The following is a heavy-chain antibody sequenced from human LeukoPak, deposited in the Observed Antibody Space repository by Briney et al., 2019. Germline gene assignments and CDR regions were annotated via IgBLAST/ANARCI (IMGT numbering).Heavy chain of an antibody. J-gene: IGHJ6*03. CDR3: ARDRLEYCSGGSCYYYMDV. V-gene: IGHV1-69*06. CDR2: IIPMFDTV. CDR1: GGTFGSHA. Sequence: GASVKVSCKASGGTFGSHAISWVRQAPGQGLEWMGGIIPMFDTVNYAQKFQGRVTITADKSTSTAYMEVTSLKSDDTAVYYCARDRLEYCSGGSCYYYMDVWGKGTTVTVSS. D-gene: IGHD2-15*01.